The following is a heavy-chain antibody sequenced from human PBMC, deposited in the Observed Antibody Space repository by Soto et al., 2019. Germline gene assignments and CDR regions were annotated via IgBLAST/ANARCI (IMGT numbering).Heavy chain of an antibody. CDR1: GFSFGDYD. J-gene: IGHJ3*02. CDR3: TTIRSDAFDI. Sequence: EVQLVESGGGLVEPGRSLRLSCTASGFSFGDYDMSWFRQAPGKGLEWVGFSRRKAYGGATEYAASVKGRFTISRDDSKSIAYLQMDSLKIEDKAMYYCTTIRSDAFDIWGQGTMVTVSS. CDR2: SRRKAYGGAT. D-gene: IGHD3-16*02. V-gene: IGHV3-49*03.